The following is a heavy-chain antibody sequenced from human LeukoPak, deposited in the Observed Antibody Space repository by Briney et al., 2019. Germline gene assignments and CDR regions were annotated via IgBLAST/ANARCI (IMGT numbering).Heavy chain of an antibody. J-gene: IGHJ4*02. CDR2: TYYRSKWYN. CDR1: GDSVSSSSAA. V-gene: IGHV6-1*01. Sequence: SQTLSLTCAISGDSVSSSSAAWSWIRQSPSRGLEWLGRTYYRSKWYNDYANSVKSRITINSDTSKNQISLQLNSVTPDDTAVYYCARGTGTFDFWGQGTLITVSS. D-gene: IGHD3-10*01. CDR3: ARGTGTFDF.